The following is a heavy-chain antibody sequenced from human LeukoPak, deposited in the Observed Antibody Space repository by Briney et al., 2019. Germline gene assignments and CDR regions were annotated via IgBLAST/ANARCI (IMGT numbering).Heavy chain of an antibody. Sequence: PGGSLRLSCAASGFTFSTYAMSWVRQPPAKGLEWVSAIGGRGVSTSYADSVRGRFTISRDNSKNTLYLQMNSLRAEDTAVYYCAKAASGNWNDVSDYWGQGTLVTVSS. CDR3: AKAASGNWNDVSDY. V-gene: IGHV3-23*01. D-gene: IGHD1-1*01. CDR2: IGGRGVST. CDR1: GFTFSTYA. J-gene: IGHJ4*02.